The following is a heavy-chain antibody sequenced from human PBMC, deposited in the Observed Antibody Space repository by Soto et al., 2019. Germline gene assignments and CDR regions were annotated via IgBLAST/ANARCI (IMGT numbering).Heavy chain of an antibody. Sequence: GGSLRLSCAASGFTVSSNYMSWVRQAPGKGLEWVSVIYSGGSTYYADSVKGRFTISRHNSKNTLYLQMNSLRAEDTAVYYCATSSYYDILTGYSPGAFDIWGQGTMVTVSS. V-gene: IGHV3-53*04. J-gene: IGHJ3*02. CDR3: ATSSYYDILTGYSPGAFDI. D-gene: IGHD3-9*01. CDR1: GFTVSSNY. CDR2: IYSGGST.